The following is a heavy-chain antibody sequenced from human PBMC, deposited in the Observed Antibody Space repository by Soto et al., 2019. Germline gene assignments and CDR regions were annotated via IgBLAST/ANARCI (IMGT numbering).Heavy chain of an antibody. J-gene: IGHJ4*02. CDR2: IYYSGST. CDR3: ARRPNWNYAIDY. Sequence: KTSETLSLTCTVSGGSISSSSYYWGWIRQPPGKGLEWIGSIYYSGSTYYNPSLKSRVTISVDTSKNQFSLKLSSVTAADTAVHYCARRPNWNYAIDYWGQGTLVTVSS. V-gene: IGHV4-39*01. D-gene: IGHD1-7*01. CDR1: GGSISSSSYY.